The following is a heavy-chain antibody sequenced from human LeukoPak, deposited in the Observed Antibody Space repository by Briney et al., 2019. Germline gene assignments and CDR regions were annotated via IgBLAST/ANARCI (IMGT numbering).Heavy chain of an antibody. V-gene: IGHV3-23*01. J-gene: IGHJ4*02. D-gene: IGHD6-13*01. Sequence: PGGSLRLSCAASGFPLSRSAMSWVRQAPGKGLEWVSNISGSGSGGSTYYADSVKGRFTISRDNSKNTLYLQMNSLRAEDTAVYYCAKPPTSSCSYYFDYWGQGTLVTVSS. CDR1: GFPLSRSA. CDR3: AKPPTSSCSYYFDY. CDR2: ISGSGSGGST.